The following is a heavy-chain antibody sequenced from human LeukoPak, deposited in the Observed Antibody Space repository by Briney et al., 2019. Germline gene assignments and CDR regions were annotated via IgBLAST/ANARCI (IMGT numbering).Heavy chain of an antibody. J-gene: IGHJ4*02. V-gene: IGHV4-61*02. CDR1: GGSISSGSYY. CDR2: IYTSGST. D-gene: IGHD3-9*01. Sequence: PSETLSLTCTVSGGSISSGSYYWSWIRQPAGKGLEWIGRIYTSGSTNYNPSLKSRVTISVDTSKNQFSLKLSSVTAADTAVYYCAKTARLRYFEYWGQGTLVTVSS. CDR3: AKTARLRYFEY.